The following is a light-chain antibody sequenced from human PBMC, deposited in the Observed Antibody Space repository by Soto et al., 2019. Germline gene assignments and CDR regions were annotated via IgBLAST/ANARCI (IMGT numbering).Light chain of an antibody. CDR3: TSYVGNDIWV. CDR1: SSDVGAYKY. J-gene: IGLJ3*02. Sequence: QSVLTRPPSASGSPGQSVTISCTGTSSDVGAYKYVSWYQQYPGKAPKLMIYEVTKRPSGVPDRFSGSKSGNTASLTVSGLQAEDEADYYCTSYVGNDIWVFGGGTKVTVL. V-gene: IGLV2-8*01. CDR2: EVT.